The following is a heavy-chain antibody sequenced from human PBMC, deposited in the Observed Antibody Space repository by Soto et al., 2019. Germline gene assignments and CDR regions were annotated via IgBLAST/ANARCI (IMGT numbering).Heavy chain of an antibody. CDR1: GYTFTGYD. J-gene: IGHJ5*02. V-gene: IGHV1-8*01. D-gene: IGHD6-13*01. CDR3: ARGPYSDIAAVDP. Sequence: ASVKVSCKPSGYTFTGYDINWVRQATGQGLEWMGWMNPNSGNTGYAQKFQGRVTMTRNTSISTAYMELSSLRSEDTAVYYCARGPYSDIAAVDPWGQGTLVTVSS. CDR2: MNPNSGNT.